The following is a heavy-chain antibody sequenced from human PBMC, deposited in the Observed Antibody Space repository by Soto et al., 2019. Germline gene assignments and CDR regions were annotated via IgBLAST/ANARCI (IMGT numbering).Heavy chain of an antibody. CDR1: GFGIACYG. Sequence: VSVTVSCKDCGFGIACYGLSWLRQAPGQGLEWMGWNSAYNENTNYAQRLQGRVTMTTDTSTNTAYVELRSLGSYDTAVYYCARGNFDYWGQGTLVTVSS. CDR3: ARGNFDY. CDR2: NSAYNENT. J-gene: IGHJ4*02. V-gene: IGHV1-18*01.